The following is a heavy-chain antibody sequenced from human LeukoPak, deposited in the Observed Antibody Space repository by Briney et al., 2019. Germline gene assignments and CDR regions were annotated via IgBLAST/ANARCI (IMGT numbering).Heavy chain of an antibody. D-gene: IGHD1-26*01. CDR3: ARDRELGY. Sequence: SSETLSLTCTVSGGSISNYFWSWIRQPPGKGLEWIGYIYDGGSTDYNPSLKSRVTITLDTSKNQFFLKLNSVTAADTAVYYCARDRELGYWGQGTLVTVSS. CDR1: GGSISNYF. V-gene: IGHV4-59*01. J-gene: IGHJ4*02. CDR2: IYDGGST.